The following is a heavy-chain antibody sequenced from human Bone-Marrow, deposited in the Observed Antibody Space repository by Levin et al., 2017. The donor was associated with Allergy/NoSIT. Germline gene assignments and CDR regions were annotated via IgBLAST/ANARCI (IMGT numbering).Heavy chain of an antibody. J-gene: IGHJ6*02. CDR2: IWYDGSNK. V-gene: IGHV3-33*01. D-gene: IGHD3-22*01. Sequence: GGSLRLSCAASGFTFSSYGMHWVRQAPGKGLEWVAVIWYDGSNKYYADSVKGRFTISRDNSKNTLYLQMNSLRAEDTAVYYCARDLYYYDSSGYPPYYYYYGMDVWGQGTTVTVSS. CDR3: ARDLYYYDSSGYPPYYYYYGMDV. CDR1: GFTFSSYG.